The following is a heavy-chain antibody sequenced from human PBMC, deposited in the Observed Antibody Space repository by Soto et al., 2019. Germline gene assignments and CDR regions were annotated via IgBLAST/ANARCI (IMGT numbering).Heavy chain of an antibody. CDR3: SKAPGGSCYAIRVD. CDR2: ISGSGGST. J-gene: IGHJ4*01. D-gene: IGHD2-15*01. V-gene: IGHV3-23*01. Sequence: VSLSLSCAASGFPFRSYAMSWVRQAPGKGLEWVSAISGSGGSTYYADSVKGRFTISRDNSKNTLYLQMNSLRAEDTAVYYCSKAPGGSCYAIRVDWGKGPPVTLAS. CDR1: GFPFRSYA.